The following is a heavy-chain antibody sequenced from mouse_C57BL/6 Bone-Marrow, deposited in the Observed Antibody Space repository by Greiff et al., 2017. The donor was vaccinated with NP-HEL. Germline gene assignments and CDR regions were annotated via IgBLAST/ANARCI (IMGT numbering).Heavy chain of an antibody. Sequence: EVMLVESGGGLVQPGGSLKLSCAASGFTFSDYYMYWVRQTPEKRLEWVAYISNGGGSTYYPDTVKGRFTISRDNAKNTLYLQMSRLKSEDTAMYYCARARFAYWGQGTLVTVSA. CDR1: GFTFSDYY. CDR2: ISNGGGST. J-gene: IGHJ3*01. V-gene: IGHV5-12*01. CDR3: ARARFAY.